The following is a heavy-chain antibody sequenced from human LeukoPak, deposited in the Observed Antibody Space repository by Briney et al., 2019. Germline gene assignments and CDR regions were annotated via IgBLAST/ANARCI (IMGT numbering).Heavy chain of an antibody. CDR2: VNPNSGGT. D-gene: IGHD5-18*01. V-gene: IGHV1-2*06. CDR3: ARWGTAMGTTDY. CDR1: GYTFTGYY. Sequence: GASVKVSCKASGYTFTGYYMRWVRQAPGQGLEWMGRVNPNSGGTNYAQKFQGRVTMTRDTSISTAHMELSRLRSDDTAVYYCARWGTAMGTTDYWGQGTLVTVSS. J-gene: IGHJ4*02.